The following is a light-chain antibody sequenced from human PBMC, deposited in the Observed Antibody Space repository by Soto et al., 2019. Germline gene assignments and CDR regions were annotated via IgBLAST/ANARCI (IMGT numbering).Light chain of an antibody. CDR2: EGS. Sequence: QSALTQPASVSGSPGQSITISCTGTSSDVGSYNLVSWYQQHPGKAPKLMIYEGSNRASGVSNRFSGSKSGNTASLTISGLQAEDEGDYYCCSYTGSSTLVFGGGTKLTVL. CDR1: SSDVGSYNL. J-gene: IGLJ2*01. CDR3: CSYTGSSTLV. V-gene: IGLV2-14*02.